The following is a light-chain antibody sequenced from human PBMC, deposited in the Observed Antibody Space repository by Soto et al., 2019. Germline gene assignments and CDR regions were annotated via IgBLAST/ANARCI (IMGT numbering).Light chain of an antibody. Sequence: QSALTQPASVSGSPGQSITISCTGTSSDVGGYNYVSWYQQHPGKAPKLMIYDVSNRPSGVSNRFSGCKSGNTASLTISGLEAEDEADYYCSSYASSGPLVVFGGGTELTVL. CDR1: SSDVGGYNY. V-gene: IGLV2-14*01. CDR2: DVS. CDR3: SSYASSGPLVV. J-gene: IGLJ2*01.